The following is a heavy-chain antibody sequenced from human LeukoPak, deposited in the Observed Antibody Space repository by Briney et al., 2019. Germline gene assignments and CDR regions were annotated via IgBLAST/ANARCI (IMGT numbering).Heavy chain of an antibody. CDR3: ARDKSSSWRYYYYYYMDV. D-gene: IGHD6-13*01. Sequence: PETLSLTGTASGASFGSYYWSWFRKSHGKGLEWMGFVPHSGATNYNPSLNSRVTISADTSKNQFSLKLSSVTAADTAVYYCARDKSSSWRYYYYYYMDVLGKGTTVTVS. V-gene: IGHV4-59*12. J-gene: IGHJ6*03. CDR1: GASFGSYY. CDR2: VPHSGAT.